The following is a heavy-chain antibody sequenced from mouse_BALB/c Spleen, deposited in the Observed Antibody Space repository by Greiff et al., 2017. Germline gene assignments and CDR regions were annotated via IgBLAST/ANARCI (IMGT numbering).Heavy chain of an antibody. CDR2: IWSGGST. Sequence: QVQLQQSGPGLVQPSQSLSISCTVSGFSLTSYGVHWVRQSPGKGLEWLGVIWSGGSTDYNAAFISRLSISNDNSKSQVFFKLNSLQANDTAVYYCARNFITTVGYAMDDWGQGTSVTVSS. V-gene: IGHV2-2*02. D-gene: IGHD1-1*01. CDR3: ARNFITTVGYAMDD. J-gene: IGHJ4*01. CDR1: GFSLTSYG.